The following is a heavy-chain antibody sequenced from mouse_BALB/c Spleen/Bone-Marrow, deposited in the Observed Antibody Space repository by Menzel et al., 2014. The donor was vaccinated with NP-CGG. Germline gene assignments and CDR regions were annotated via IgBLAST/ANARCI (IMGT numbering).Heavy chain of an antibody. CDR2: IHPGNSDT. CDR3: TTLARNNFDY. D-gene: IGHD3-1*01. J-gene: IGHJ2*01. V-gene: IGHV1-5*01. CDR1: GYTFSNYC. Sequence: DVQLQESGTVPPRPGPAVNMSCKASGYTFSNYCMHRIKQRPGQGLAWIGTIHPGNSDTTYNQKFKGKAQLTAVTSTSTACMELSSLTNEGSAVYYCTTLARNNFDYWGQGTTLTVAS.